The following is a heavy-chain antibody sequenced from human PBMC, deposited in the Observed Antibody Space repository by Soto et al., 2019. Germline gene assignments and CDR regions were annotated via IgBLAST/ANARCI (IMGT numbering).Heavy chain of an antibody. CDR2: ISSSGSTI. V-gene: IGHV3-48*03. CDR3: ARDHVVENAFDI. D-gene: IGHD2-15*01. J-gene: IGHJ3*02. CDR1: GFAFSSYE. Sequence: PGGSLRLSCAASGFAFSSYEMNWVRQAPGKGLEWVSYISSSGSTIYYADSVKGRFTISRDNAKNSLYLQMNSLRAEDTAVYYCARDHVVENAFDIWGQGTMVTVSS.